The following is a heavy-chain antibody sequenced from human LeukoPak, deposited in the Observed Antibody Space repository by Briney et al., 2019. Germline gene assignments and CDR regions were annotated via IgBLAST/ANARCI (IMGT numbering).Heavy chain of an antibody. V-gene: IGHV7-4-1*02. Sequence: ASVKVSCQTSGYTFTRFVLNWVRQAPGQGLEWTGWINTNTGNPTYAPGFTGRFVFSLDTSVNTAYLQINNLKVEDTAVYYCAREEGHDSLWGTFRPGWFEPWGQGTLITVSS. CDR3: AREEGHDSLWGTFRPGWFEP. J-gene: IGHJ5*02. CDR1: GYTFTRFV. D-gene: IGHD3-16*02. CDR2: INTNTGNP.